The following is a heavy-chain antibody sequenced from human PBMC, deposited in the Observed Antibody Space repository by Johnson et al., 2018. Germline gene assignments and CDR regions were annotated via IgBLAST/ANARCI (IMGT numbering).Heavy chain of an antibody. V-gene: IGHV3-49*03. J-gene: IGHJ1*01. CDR3: SRVRSRNAAEYFQH. Sequence: VQLVESGGGLVQPGRSLRLSCTASGFTSGDYAMSWFRQAPGKGLEWLCFIRSNAYGGTTDYAASVKGRFTITRDDSKSIAYLQMNILKTEDTAVYYCSRVRSRNAAEYFQHWGQGTLVTVSS. CDR2: IRSNAYGGTT. CDR1: GFTSGDYA.